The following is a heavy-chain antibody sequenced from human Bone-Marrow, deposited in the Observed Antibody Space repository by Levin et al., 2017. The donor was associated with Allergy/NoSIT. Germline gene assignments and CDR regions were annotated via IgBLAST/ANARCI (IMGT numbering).Heavy chain of an antibody. Sequence: GESLKISCAASGFVFRRYAMSWVRQAPGKGLEWVSAISGGGDRTYYADSVNGRFTISKDSSKNTLDLQMSSLRVEDTAVYYCVKNLEIYGTYGLDVWGQGTTVTVS. D-gene: IGHD3-3*01. CDR1: GFVFRRYA. V-gene: IGHV3-23*01. CDR3: VKNLEIYGTYGLDV. CDR2: ISGGGDRT. J-gene: IGHJ6*02.